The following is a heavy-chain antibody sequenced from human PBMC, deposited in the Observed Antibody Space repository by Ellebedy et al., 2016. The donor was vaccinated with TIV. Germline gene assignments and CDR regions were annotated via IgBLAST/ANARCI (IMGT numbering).Heavy chain of an antibody. J-gene: IGHJ1*01. CDR2: IRGSGVST. D-gene: IGHD2-2*02. V-gene: IGHV3-23*01. CDR1: GFTFSSYA. CDR3: AKDPGYCSSTSCYRYFQH. Sequence: GGSLRLXXAASGFTFSSYAMSWVRQAPGKGLEWVSAIRGSGVSTYYADSVKGRFTISRDNSKNTLYLQMNSLRAEDTAVYYCAKDPGYCSSTSCYRYFQHWGQGTLVTVSS.